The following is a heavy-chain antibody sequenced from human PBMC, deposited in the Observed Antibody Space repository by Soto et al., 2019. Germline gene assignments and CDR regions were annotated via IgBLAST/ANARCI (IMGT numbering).Heavy chain of an antibody. CDR3: ARGNVVAIDY. CDR1: GGSISSGGYS. Sequence: QLQLQESGSGLVKPSQTLSLTCAVSGGSISSGGYSWSWIRQPPGKGLEWIGYIYHSGSTSYNPSLKSLVTISVAWSKIQVSLKLSSGTASDTAGYYSARGNVVAIDYLGQGTLVTVS. CDR2: IYHSGST. D-gene: IGHD2-21*01. V-gene: IGHV4-30-2*01. J-gene: IGHJ4*02.